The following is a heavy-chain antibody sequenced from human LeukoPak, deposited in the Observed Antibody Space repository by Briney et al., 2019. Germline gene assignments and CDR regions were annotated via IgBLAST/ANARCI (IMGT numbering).Heavy chain of an antibody. CDR2: IYHSGNT. CDR1: GYSISSGYY. J-gene: IGHJ6*03. V-gene: IGHV4-38-2*02. Sequence: SETLSLTCSVSGYSISSGYYWGWIRQPPGKGLEWIGSIYHSGNTYYNPSLKSRVTISVDTSKNQFSLKLSSVTAADTAVYYCARTTEAHSWRTRYYDYYMDVWGKGTTVTVSS. D-gene: IGHD6-13*01. CDR3: ARTTEAHSWRTRYYDYYMDV.